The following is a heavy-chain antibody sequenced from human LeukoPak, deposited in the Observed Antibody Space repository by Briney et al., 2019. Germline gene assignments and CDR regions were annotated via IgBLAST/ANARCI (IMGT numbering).Heavy chain of an antibody. D-gene: IGHD3-10*01. CDR1: GYTFTSYA. J-gene: IGHJ4*02. Sequence: ASVKVSCKASGYTFTSYAMHWVRQAPGQRLEWMGWFNAGNGNTKYSQKFQGRVTITRDTSASTAYMELSSLRSEDTAVYYCASSLPYGSGSFDYWGQGTLVTVSS. V-gene: IGHV1-3*01. CDR3: ASSLPYGSGSFDY. CDR2: FNAGNGNT.